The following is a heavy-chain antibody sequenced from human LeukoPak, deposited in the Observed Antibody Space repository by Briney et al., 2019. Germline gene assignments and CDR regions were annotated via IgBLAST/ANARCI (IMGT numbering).Heavy chain of an antibody. D-gene: IGHD6-13*01. V-gene: IGHV1-2*02. CDR2: INPNSGGT. CDR3: ARAVAAAGTPYDAFDI. CDR1: GYTFTGYY. J-gene: IGHJ3*02. Sequence: ASVKVSCKASGYTFTGYYMHWVRQAPGQGLEWMGWINPNSGGTNYAQKFQGRVTMTRDTSISTAYMELSRLRSDDTAVYYCARAVAAAGTPYDAFDIWGQGTMVTVSS.